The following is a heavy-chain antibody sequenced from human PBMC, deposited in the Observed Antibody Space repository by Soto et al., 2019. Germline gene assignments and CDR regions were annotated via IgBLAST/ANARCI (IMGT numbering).Heavy chain of an antibody. CDR3: SRGRSHGAFDC. CDR1: GYTFTAYY. Sequence: ASVKVSCKASGYTFTAYYLHWFRQAPGQGPEWMGWINPYVGDTKYSQKFQGRVTMTRDTSIDTAYMELSRLKSDDTAVYYCSRGRSHGAFDCSGHGTSLTVSS. CDR2: INPYVGDT. D-gene: IGHD5-18*01. J-gene: IGHJ4*01. V-gene: IGHV1-2*02.